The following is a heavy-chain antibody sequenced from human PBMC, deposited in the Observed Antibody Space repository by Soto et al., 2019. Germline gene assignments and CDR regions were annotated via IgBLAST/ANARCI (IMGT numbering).Heavy chain of an antibody. V-gene: IGHV1-46*01. J-gene: IGHJ3*02. CDR3: ARVYYYDSSGYHYAFDI. CDR2: INPSGGST. Sequence: GASVKVSCKASGYTFTSYHIHWVRQAPGQGLEWMGMINPSGGSTSYAQKFQGRVTMTRDTSTSTVFMGLSSLRSEDTAVYYCARVYYYDSSGYHYAFDIWGQGTMVTVSS. CDR1: GYTFTSYH. D-gene: IGHD3-22*01.